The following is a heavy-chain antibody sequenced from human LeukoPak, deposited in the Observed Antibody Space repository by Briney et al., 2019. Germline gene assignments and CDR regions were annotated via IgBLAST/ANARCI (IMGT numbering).Heavy chain of an antibody. V-gene: IGHV4-39*07. Sequence: SETLSLTCTVSGGSISNNNYYWGWIRQPPGKGLEWIGSIYYSGSAYYNPSLKSRVTISVDTSKNQFSLKLSSVTAADTAVYYCASYFWSGYYSYYFDYWGQGTLVTVSS. CDR3: ASYFWSGYYSYYFDY. D-gene: IGHD3-3*01. J-gene: IGHJ4*02. CDR2: IYYSGSA. CDR1: GGSISNNNYY.